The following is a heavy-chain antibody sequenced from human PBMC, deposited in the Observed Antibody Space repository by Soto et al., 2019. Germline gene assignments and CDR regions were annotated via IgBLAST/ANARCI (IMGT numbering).Heavy chain of an antibody. D-gene: IGHD6-13*01. CDR3: AKEAAAGIDY. V-gene: IGHV3-43*01. CDR1: GFTFDDYT. Sequence: GGSLSLSCAASGFTFDDYTMHWVRQAPGKGLEWVSLISWDGGSTYYADSVEGRFTISRDNSKNSLYLQMNSLRTEDTALYYCAKEAAAGIDYWGQGTLVTVSS. J-gene: IGHJ4*02. CDR2: ISWDGGST.